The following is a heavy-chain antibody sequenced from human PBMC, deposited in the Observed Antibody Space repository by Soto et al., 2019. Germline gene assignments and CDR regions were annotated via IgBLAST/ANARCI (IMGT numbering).Heavy chain of an antibody. CDR1: GGSFSTYG. CDR3: ARDGISNSFDY. CDR2: IIPIFRSA. V-gene: IGHV1-69*06. Sequence: QVQLVQSGAEVKKPGSSVKVSCKASGGSFSTYGISWLRQAPGQGLEWMGRIIPIFRSAHYTQKLQGRVTITADRSTSIVYMELSSLRSEDRAVYYCARDGISNSFDYWGQGTLVTVSS. J-gene: IGHJ4*02. D-gene: IGHD3-3*02.